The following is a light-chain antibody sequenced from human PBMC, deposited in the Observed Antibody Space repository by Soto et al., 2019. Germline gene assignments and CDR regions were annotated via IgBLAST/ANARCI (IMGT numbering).Light chain of an antibody. CDR3: NSYTFSGTLWV. CDR2: EVS. CDR1: SSDVGGYNY. J-gene: IGLJ3*02. Sequence: QSALTQPASVSGSPGQSITISCTGTSSDVGGYNYVSWYQQHPGKAPKLMIYEVSNRPSGVSNRFSGSKSGHTASLTISGLQAEDEADCYCNSYTFSGTLWVFGGGTKLTVL. V-gene: IGLV2-14*01.